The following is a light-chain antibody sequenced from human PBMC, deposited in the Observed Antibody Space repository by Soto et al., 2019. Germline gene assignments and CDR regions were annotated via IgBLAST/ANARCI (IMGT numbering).Light chain of an antibody. CDR3: ASYAGGNQV. J-gene: IGLJ1*01. CDR2: EVT. Sequence: QSALTQPASVSGSPGQSITISCTGTSSDVGGYNFVSWYQHHPDKAPKLMIYEVTRRPSGVPDRFSGSKSANTASLTVSGLLAEDEADYYCASYAGGNQVFGTGTKVTVL. CDR1: SSDVGGYNF. V-gene: IGLV2-8*01.